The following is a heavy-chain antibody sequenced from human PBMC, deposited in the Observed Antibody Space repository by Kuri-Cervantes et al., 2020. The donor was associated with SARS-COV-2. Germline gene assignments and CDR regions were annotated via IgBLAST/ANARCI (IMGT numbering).Heavy chain of an antibody. V-gene: IGHV3-53*01. CDR3: ARWSIVGATRGLLRYYGMDV. J-gene: IGHJ6*02. Sequence: GGSLRLSCAASGFTFSSYAMSWVRQAPGKGLEWVSVIYSGGSTYYADSVKGRFTISRDNSKNTLYLQMNSLRAEDTAVYYCARWSIVGATRGLLRYYGMDVWGQGTTVTVSS. D-gene: IGHD1-26*01. CDR1: GFTFSSYA. CDR2: IYSGGST.